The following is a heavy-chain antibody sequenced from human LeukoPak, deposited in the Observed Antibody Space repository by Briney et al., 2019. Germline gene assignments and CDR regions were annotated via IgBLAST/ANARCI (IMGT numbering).Heavy chain of an antibody. CDR3: ARGDELRYFDWLSNFDY. V-gene: IGHV3-7*01. Sequence: GGSLRLSCAASGFTFSSYWMSWVRQAPGKGLEWVANMKQDGSEKYYVDSVKGRFTISRDNAKNSLYLQMNSLRAEDTAVYYCARGDELRYFDWLSNFDYWGQGTLVTVSS. CDR1: GFTFSSYW. CDR2: MKQDGSEK. D-gene: IGHD3-9*01. J-gene: IGHJ4*02.